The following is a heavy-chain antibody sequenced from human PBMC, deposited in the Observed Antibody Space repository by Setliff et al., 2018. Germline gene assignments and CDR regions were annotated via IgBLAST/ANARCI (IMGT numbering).Heavy chain of an antibody. CDR3: GGKVYCSSVGCQYYTFYMDV. D-gene: IGHD2-2*01. V-gene: IGHV1-3*01. CDR1: GYTFTTYV. Sequence: ASVKVSCKASGYTFTTYVMHWVRQAPGQRLEWMGWINPDNGHTKYSQQFQGRVTITRDTSGKTAYMELSSLRSEDTAVYYCGGKVYCSSVGCQYYTFYMDVWGKGTTVTVSS. CDR2: INPDNGHT. J-gene: IGHJ6*03.